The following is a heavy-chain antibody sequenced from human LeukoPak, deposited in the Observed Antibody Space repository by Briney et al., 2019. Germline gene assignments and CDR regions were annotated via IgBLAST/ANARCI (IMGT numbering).Heavy chain of an antibody. CDR2: ISFDGSNI. Sequence: GGPLRLSCAASKFTFSNYAMHWVRQAPGKGLDWVAVISFDGSNIYYADSVRGRFTISRDNSKNTLYLQMNSLRTEDTAVYYCARDKMQLWSGDYYYGMDVWGQGTTVTVSS. V-gene: IGHV3-30-3*01. D-gene: IGHD5-18*01. J-gene: IGHJ6*02. CDR3: ARDKMQLWSGDYYYGMDV. CDR1: KFTFSNYA.